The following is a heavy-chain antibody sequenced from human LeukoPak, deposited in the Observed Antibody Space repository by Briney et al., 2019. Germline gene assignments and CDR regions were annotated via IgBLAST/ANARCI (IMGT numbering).Heavy chain of an antibody. CDR3: ARTRGWYSSSDY. CDR1: GFTFDDYA. V-gene: IGHV3-9*01. D-gene: IGHD6-6*01. Sequence: GGSLRLSCAASGFTFDDYAMHWVRQAPGKGLEWVSGISWNSGSIGYADSVKGRFTISRDNAKNSLYLQMNSLRAEDTAVYYCARTRGWYSSSDYWGQGTLVTVSS. J-gene: IGHJ4*02. CDR2: ISWNSGSI.